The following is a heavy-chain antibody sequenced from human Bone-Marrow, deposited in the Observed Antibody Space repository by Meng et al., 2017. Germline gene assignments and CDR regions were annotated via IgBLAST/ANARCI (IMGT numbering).Heavy chain of an antibody. CDR1: GYTFTSYG. D-gene: IGHD2-2*01. V-gene: IGHV7-4-1*02. CDR3: TRDGYSDCSSTSCFDY. CDR2: INTNTGNP. J-gene: IGHJ4*02. Sequence: ASVKVSCKASGYTFTSYGISWVRQAPGQGLEWMGWINTNTGNPTYAQGFTGRLVFSLDTSVSTAYLQLSGLKADDTAVYYCTRDGYSDCSSTSCFDYWGQGSPVTVSS.